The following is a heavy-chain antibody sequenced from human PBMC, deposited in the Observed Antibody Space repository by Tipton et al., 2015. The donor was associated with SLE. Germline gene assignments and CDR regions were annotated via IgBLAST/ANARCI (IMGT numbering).Heavy chain of an antibody. CDR3: AKDWSYCPGDCYSGFFDL. CDR1: GGSISSGGYS. V-gene: IGHV4-30-2*01. J-gene: IGHJ2*01. Sequence: TLSLTCAVSGGSISSGGYSWSWIRQPPGKGLEWVGFIYHSGSTYYNPSLKSRVSISVDRSKNHLTLMLTSVTAADTAVYYCAKDWSYCPGDCYSGFFDLWGRGTLVTVSS. D-gene: IGHD2-21*01. CDR2: IYHSGST.